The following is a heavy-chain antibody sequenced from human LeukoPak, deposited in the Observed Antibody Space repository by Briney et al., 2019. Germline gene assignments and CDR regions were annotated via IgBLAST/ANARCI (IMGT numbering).Heavy chain of an antibody. CDR3: ARDGGRVRGSRWKNYYFDY. J-gene: IGHJ4*02. CDR2: IIPIFGTA. Sequence: ASVKVSCKASGGTFSSYAISWVRQAPGQGLEWMGGIIPIFGTANYAQKFQGRVTITADESTSTAYMELSSLGSEDTAVYYCARDGGRVRGSRWKNYYFDYWGQGTLVTVSS. D-gene: IGHD3-10*01. CDR1: GGTFSSYA. V-gene: IGHV1-69*13.